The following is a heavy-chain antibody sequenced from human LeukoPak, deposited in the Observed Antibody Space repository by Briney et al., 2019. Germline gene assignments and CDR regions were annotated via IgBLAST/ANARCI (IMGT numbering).Heavy chain of an antibody. CDR2: IYNDGSTT. Sequence: GGSLRLSCAASGFMFSKSWMHWVRQVPGKGLVWVARIYNDGSTTNYADSVKGRFTISRDNAANTLFLQMNSLRAEDTAVYYCAREVATTAWGQGTLVTVSS. V-gene: IGHV3-74*01. J-gene: IGHJ4*02. CDR1: GFMFSKSW. CDR3: AREVATTA. D-gene: IGHD1-1*01.